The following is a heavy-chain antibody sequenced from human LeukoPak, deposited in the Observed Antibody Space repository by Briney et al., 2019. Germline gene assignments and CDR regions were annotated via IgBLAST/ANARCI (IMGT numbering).Heavy chain of an antibody. CDR1: GFTSSSYE. CDR3: AELGITMVGGV. D-gene: IGHD3-10*02. J-gene: IGHJ6*04. CDR2: ISSSGSTI. V-gene: IGHV3-48*03. Sequence: GRSMRLSSAASGFTSSSYEMNWVRQAPRKVLEWVSYISSSGSTIYYADSVKGPFTISRDTAKNSLYLQMNSLRAEETAVYYCAELGITMVGGVWGKGTTVTISS.